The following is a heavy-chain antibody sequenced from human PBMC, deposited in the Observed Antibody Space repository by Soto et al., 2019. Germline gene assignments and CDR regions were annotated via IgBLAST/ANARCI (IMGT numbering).Heavy chain of an antibody. CDR3: ARGIPGYYYYHYMDV. CDR2: IYYSGST. J-gene: IGHJ6*03. V-gene: IGHV4-59*08. CDR1: GGSISSYY. Sequence: ETLSLTCTVSGGSISSYYWSWIRQPPRKGLEWIGYIYYSGSTNYNPSLKSRVTISVDTSKNQFSLKLSSVTAADTAVYYCARGIPGYYYYHYMDVWGKGTTVTVSS. D-gene: IGHD2-21*01.